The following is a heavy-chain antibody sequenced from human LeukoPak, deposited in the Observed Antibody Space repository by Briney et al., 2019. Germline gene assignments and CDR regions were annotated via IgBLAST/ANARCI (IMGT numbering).Heavy chain of an antibody. CDR2: INMDGSEK. V-gene: IGHV3-7*01. J-gene: IGHJ5*02. CDR1: GFTFGNYW. D-gene: IGHD6-6*01. CDR3: AKMTWYSSSNNWFDP. Sequence: PGGSLRLSCAASGFTFGNYWMSWVRQAPGKGPEWVAHINMDGSEKYYVDSVKGRFTISRDNSKNTLYLQMNSLRAEDTAVYYCAKMTWYSSSNNWFDPWGQGTLVTVSS.